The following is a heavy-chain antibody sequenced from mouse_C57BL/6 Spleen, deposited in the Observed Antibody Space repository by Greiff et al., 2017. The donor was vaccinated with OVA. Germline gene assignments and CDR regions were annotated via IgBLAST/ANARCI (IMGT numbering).Heavy chain of an antibody. CDR2: IDPEDGET. J-gene: IGHJ2*01. V-gene: IGHV14-2*01. D-gene: IGHD1-1*01. CDR1: GFNITDYY. CDR3: ARWGTTVDY. Sequence: EVQLQESGAELVKPGASVKLSCTASGFNITDYYMHWVKQRTEQGLEWIGRIDPEDGETKYAPKFQGTATIPADPSSHTAYLQRSRLTSEDTAVYYGARWGTTVDYWGQGTTRTVSS.